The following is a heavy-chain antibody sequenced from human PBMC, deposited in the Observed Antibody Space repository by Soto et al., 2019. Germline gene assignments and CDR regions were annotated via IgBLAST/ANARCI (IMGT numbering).Heavy chain of an antibody. Sequence: QVQLVQSGAEVKKPGASVKVSCKASGYTFTSYGISWLRQAPGQGLEWMGWIRAYNGNTNYAQKLQGRVTMTPDTATRAAYMELRRRRSDDTAVYYSARDLPTMDVWGQGTTVTVSS. J-gene: IGHJ6*02. CDR3: ARDLPTMDV. V-gene: IGHV1-18*01. CDR1: GYTFTSYG. CDR2: IRAYNGNT.